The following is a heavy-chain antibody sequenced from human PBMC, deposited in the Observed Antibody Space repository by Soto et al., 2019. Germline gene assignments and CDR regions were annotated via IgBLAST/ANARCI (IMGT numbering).Heavy chain of an antibody. CDR3: ARAVAVPADFDY. D-gene: IGHD6-19*01. V-gene: IGHV1-3*01. CDR1: GYTLNGYA. Sequence: ASVKVSCKASGYTLNGYAMHWVRQAPGQRLEWMGWINAGNGNTKYSQKFQGRVTITRDTSASTAYMELSSLRSEDTAVYYCARAVAVPADFDYWGQGTLVTAPQ. CDR2: INAGNGNT. J-gene: IGHJ4*02.